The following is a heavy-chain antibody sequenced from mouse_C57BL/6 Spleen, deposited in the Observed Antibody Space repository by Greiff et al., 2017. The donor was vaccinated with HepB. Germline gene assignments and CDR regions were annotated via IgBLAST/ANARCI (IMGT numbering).Heavy chain of an antibody. CDR2: IYPGDGDT. Sequence: QVQLQQSGPELVKPGASVKISCKASGYAFSSSWMNWVKQRPGKGLEWIGRIYPGDGDTNYNGKFKGKATLTADKSSSTAYMQLSSLTSEDSAVYFCARPRYYGNWYFDVWGTGTTVTVSS. D-gene: IGHD2-1*01. CDR3: ARPRYYGNWYFDV. CDR1: GYAFSSSW. J-gene: IGHJ1*03. V-gene: IGHV1-82*01.